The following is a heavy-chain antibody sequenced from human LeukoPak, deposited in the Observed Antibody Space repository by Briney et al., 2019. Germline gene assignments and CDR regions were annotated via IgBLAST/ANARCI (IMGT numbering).Heavy chain of an antibody. D-gene: IGHD3-22*01. CDR2: IDPNSGGT. V-gene: IGHV1-2*02. CDR1: GYTFTGYY. CDR3: ARDTGYYDSSGYPNWFDP. J-gene: IGHJ5*02. Sequence: ASVKVSCKASGYTFTGYYIHWVRQAPGQGLEWMGWIDPNSGGTNYAQKFQGRVTMTRDTSISTAYMELSSLRSEDTAVYYCARDTGYYDSSGYPNWFDPWGQGTLVTVSS.